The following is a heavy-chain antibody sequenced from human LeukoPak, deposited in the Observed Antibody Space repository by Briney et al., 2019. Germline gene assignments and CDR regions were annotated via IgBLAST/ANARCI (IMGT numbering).Heavy chain of an antibody. CDR1: GFTFSSYW. J-gene: IGHJ3*02. CDR3: GRGPPRGLKGFDI. V-gene: IGHV3-7*04. Sequence: GGSLRLSCAASGFTFSSYWMSWVRQAPGKGLEWVANIKQDGSEKYYVDSVKGRFTISRDNAKNSLYLEMNSLRAEDTAVYYFGRGPPRGLKGFDIWGQGTMVTVSS. CDR2: IKQDGSEK. D-gene: IGHD3-10*01.